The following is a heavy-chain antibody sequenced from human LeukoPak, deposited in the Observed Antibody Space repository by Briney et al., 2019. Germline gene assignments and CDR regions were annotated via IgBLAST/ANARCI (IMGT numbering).Heavy chain of an antibody. CDR3: ARDYIGGWNDH. CDR1: GFTFSSYG. Sequence: LAGGSLRLSCAASGFTFSSYGMSWVRQAPGKGLECVAKIREDGNEKFYVDSVKGRFTISRDNAKNSVYLQMNSLRVEDTAVYFCARDYIGGWNDHWGQGTLVTVSS. D-gene: IGHD3-16*01. CDR2: IREDGNEK. J-gene: IGHJ4*02. V-gene: IGHV3-7*01.